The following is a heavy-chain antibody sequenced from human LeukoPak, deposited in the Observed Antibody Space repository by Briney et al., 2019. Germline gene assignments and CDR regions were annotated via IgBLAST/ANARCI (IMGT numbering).Heavy chain of an antibody. V-gene: IGHV1-2*02. J-gene: IGHJ4*02. CDR3: ARGSIVGATFDYFDY. Sequence: ASVKVSCKASGYIFASHGITWVRQAPGQGLEWMGWINPNSGGTNYAQKFQGRVTMTRDTSISTAYMDLSRLRSDDTAVYYCARGSIVGATFDYFDYWGQGTLVTVSS. D-gene: IGHD1-26*01. CDR1: GYIFASHG. CDR2: INPNSGGT.